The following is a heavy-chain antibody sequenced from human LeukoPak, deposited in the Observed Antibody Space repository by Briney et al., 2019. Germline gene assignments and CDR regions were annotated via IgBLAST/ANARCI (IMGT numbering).Heavy chain of an antibody. CDR1: GGSISSSSYY. CDR2: IYYSGST. V-gene: IGHV4-39*01. J-gene: IGHJ4*02. CDR3: ARQGWELLRGVFDY. Sequence: PSETLSLTCTVSGGSISSSSYYWGWIRQAPGKGLEWIGSIYYSGSTYYNPSLKSRVTISVDTSKNQFSLKLSSVTAADTAVYYCARQGWELLRGVFDYWGQGTLVTVSS. D-gene: IGHD1-26*01.